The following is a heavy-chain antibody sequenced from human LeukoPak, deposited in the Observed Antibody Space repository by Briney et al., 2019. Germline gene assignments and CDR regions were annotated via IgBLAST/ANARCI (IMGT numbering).Heavy chain of an antibody. CDR3: ARDRGTTGYYYLDS. CDR2: IYHTGST. J-gene: IGHJ4*02. V-gene: IGHV4-59*01. D-gene: IGHD1-26*01. CDR1: GGPITEYY. Sequence: SETLSLTCSVSGGPITEYYWSWIRQPPGKGLEWIGYIYHTGSTNYSPSLKSRLTMSVDASRNQFSLKLVSVTAADTGVHYCARDRGTTGYYYLDSWGQGILVTVSS.